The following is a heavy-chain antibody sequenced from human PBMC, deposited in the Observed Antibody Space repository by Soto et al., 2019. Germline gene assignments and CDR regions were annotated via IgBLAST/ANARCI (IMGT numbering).Heavy chain of an antibody. Sequence: SETLSLTCAVSGGSISSGGYSWSWIRQPPGKGLEWIGYIYHSGSTYYNPSLKSRVTISVDRSKNQFSLKLSSVTAADTAVYYCAREGPEYSSSLGYFDYWGQGTLVTVSS. J-gene: IGHJ4*02. CDR2: IYHSGST. D-gene: IGHD6-6*01. CDR1: GGSISSGGYS. CDR3: AREGPEYSSSLGYFDY. V-gene: IGHV4-30-2*01.